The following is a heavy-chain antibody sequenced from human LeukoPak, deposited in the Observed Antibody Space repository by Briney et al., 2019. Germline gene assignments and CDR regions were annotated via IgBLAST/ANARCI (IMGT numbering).Heavy chain of an antibody. CDR3: AKPRRGYCSSTSCYRHYYYYGMDV. Sequence: GRSLRLSCAASGFAFDDYAMHWVRQAPGKGLEWVSGISWNSGSIGYADSVKGRFTISRDNAKNSLYLQMNSLRAKDTALYYCAKPRRGYCSSTSCYRHYYYYGMDVWGQGTTVTVSS. V-gene: IGHV3-9*01. CDR1: GFAFDDYA. D-gene: IGHD2-2*02. CDR2: ISWNSGSI. J-gene: IGHJ6*02.